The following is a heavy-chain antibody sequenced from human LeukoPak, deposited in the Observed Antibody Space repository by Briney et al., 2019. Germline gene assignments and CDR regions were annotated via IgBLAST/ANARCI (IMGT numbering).Heavy chain of an antibody. CDR2: IYTSGST. CDR3: ARQRYSSSWVDY. Sequence: SETLSLTCTVSGGSISSYYWSWIRQPPGKGLEWIGYIYTSGSTNYNPSLKSRVTILVDTSKNQFSLKLSSVTAADTAVYYCARQRYSSSWVDYWGQGTLVTVSS. CDR1: GGSISSYY. V-gene: IGHV4-4*09. D-gene: IGHD6-13*01. J-gene: IGHJ4*02.